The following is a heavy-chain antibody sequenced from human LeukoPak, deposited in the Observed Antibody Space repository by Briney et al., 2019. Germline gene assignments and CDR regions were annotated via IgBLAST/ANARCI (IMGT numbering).Heavy chain of an antibody. V-gene: IGHV3-7*01. D-gene: IGHD5-18*01. J-gene: IGHJ4*02. CDR2: IKQDGSEK. Sequence: GGSLRLSCAVSGFTFSTYFMHWVRQAPGKGLEWVANIKQDGSEKHYVDSVKGRFTISRDNAKNSLYLQMNSLRAEDTAVYYCARDKGGYSYGYDYWGQGTLVTVSS. CDR3: ARDKGGYSYGYDY. CDR1: GFTFSTYF.